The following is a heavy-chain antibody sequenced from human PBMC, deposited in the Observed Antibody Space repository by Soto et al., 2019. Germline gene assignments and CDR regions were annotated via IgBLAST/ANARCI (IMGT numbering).Heavy chain of an antibody. CDR2: TYYTSKWNN. D-gene: IGHD3-10*01. V-gene: IGHV6-1*01. Sequence: QTLSLTCVISGDSVSSNSAGWNWIRQSPSRGLEWLGRTYYTSKWNNDYALSVKSRITINPDTSKNQFSLHLYSVTPEDTAVYYCTGITWFRGMDVWGQGTPVTVSS. CDR3: TGITWFRGMDV. CDR1: GDSVSSNSAG. J-gene: IGHJ6*02.